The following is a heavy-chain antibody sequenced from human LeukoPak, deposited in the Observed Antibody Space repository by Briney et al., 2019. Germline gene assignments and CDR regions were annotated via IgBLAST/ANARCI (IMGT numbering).Heavy chain of an antibody. Sequence: SETLSLTCAVCGGSFSGYYLTWIRQPPGKGLEWIGEIYHSGSTNYNPSPKSRVTISVDTSKNQFSLKLTSVTAADTAVYYCARGRYGDYGDYWGQGTLVTVSS. J-gene: IGHJ4*02. CDR3: ARGRYGDYGDY. V-gene: IGHV4-34*01. CDR1: GGSFSGYY. CDR2: IYHSGST. D-gene: IGHD2-21*01.